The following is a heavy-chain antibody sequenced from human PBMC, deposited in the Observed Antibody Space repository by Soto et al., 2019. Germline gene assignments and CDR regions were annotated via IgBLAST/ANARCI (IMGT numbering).Heavy chain of an antibody. J-gene: IGHJ6*02. Sequence: PGESLKISCEASGFAFDTYGMHWIRQGAGQGLEWVATMSYDGSKIYYRDSVRGRFSISRDDSKRTLYLQMNSLRAEDTAVYYCAKDRDPYYYYYLMDVWGQGTTVTVSS. CDR3: AKDRDPYYYYYLMDV. V-gene: IGHV3-30*18. CDR1: GFAFDTYG. CDR2: MSYDGSKI.